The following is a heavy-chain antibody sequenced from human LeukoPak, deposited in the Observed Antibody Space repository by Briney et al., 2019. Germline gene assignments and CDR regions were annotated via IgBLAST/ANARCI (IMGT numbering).Heavy chain of an antibody. D-gene: IGHD3-22*01. CDR3: ARGRDYYDSSGYSKPHFDY. CDR2: INHSGST. Sequence: SETPSLTCAVYGGSFSGYYWSWIRQPPGKGLEWIGEINHSGSTNYNPSLKSRVTISVDTSKNQFSLKLSSVTAADTAVYYCARGRDYYDSSGYSKPHFDYWGQGTLVTVSS. V-gene: IGHV4-34*01. J-gene: IGHJ4*02. CDR1: GGSFSGYY.